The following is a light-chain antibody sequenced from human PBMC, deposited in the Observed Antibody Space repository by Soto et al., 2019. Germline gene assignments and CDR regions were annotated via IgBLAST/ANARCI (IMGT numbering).Light chain of an antibody. CDR1: QGIRNE. V-gene: IGKV1-6*01. Sequence: AIQMTQSPSSLSASVGDRVNITCLASQGIRNELGWYQQKAGKAPKLLIYAASNLQSGVPARFSGSGSGTDFTLTISSLQPEDFATYYCLQDHNYPRTFGQGTKLDIK. J-gene: IGKJ2*01. CDR3: LQDHNYPRT. CDR2: AAS.